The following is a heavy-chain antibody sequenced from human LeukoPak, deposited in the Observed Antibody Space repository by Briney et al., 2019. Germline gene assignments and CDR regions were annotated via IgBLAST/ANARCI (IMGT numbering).Heavy chain of an antibody. CDR1: GFTFSRYS. Sequence: PGGSLRLSCAASGFTFSRYSMNWVRQAPGKGLEWVSYIRSSSSTIYYADSVKGRFTISRDNAKNSLYLQTNSLRDEDTAVYYCARDLSVVSSYYFDYWGQGTLVTVSS. D-gene: IGHD4-23*01. V-gene: IGHV3-48*02. J-gene: IGHJ4*02. CDR3: ARDLSVVSSYYFDY. CDR2: IRSSSSTI.